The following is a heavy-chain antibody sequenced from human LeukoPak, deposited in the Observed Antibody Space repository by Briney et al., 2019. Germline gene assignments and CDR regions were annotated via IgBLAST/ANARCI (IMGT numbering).Heavy chain of an antibody. D-gene: IGHD2-2*01. CDR2: IQSDGSFK. V-gene: IGHV3-30*02. CDR3: ATQCSGTACHRDY. CDR1: VFPFNSSP. Sequence: PGVPQRLFCAASVFPFNSSPMQCLPESTGEAVEGGEFIQSDGSFKQYSDSVKGRFGISRDNSKNALYLEMNSLRVVDSAVYYCATQCSGTACHRDYWGQGTLVTVSS. J-gene: IGHJ4*02.